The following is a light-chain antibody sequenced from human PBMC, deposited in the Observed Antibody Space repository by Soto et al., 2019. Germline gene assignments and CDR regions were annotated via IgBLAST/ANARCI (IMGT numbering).Light chain of an antibody. CDR3: QQYNNWVT. Sequence: EIVLTHSPATLSLSPGERATLSCRASQSVSSYLAWYHQKPGQAPRLLIYDASTRATGVPARFSGSGSGTEFTLTISSLQSEDFAVYFCQQYNNWVTFGGGTKVDIK. CDR1: QSVSSY. J-gene: IGKJ4*01. CDR2: DAS. V-gene: IGKV3D-15*01.